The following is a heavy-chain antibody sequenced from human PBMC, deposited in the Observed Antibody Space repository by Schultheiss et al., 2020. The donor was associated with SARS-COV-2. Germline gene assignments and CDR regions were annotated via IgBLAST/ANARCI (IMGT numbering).Heavy chain of an antibody. J-gene: IGHJ4*02. CDR1: GGSINSFY. CDR2: IYYSGST. D-gene: IGHD2-2*01. Sequence: SETLSLTCTVSGGSINSFYWSWVRQPPGGGLEWIGSIYYSGSTYYNPSLKSRVTISVDTSKNQFSLKLSSVTAADTAVYYCARVGCSSTSCYQNDYWGQGTLVTVSS. CDR3: ARVGCSSTSCYQNDY. V-gene: IGHV4-59*05.